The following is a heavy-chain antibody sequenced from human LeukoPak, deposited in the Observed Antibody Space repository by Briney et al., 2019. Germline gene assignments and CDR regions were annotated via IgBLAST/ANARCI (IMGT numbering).Heavy chain of an antibody. J-gene: IGHJ4*02. V-gene: IGHV3-43*01. D-gene: IGHD2-21*02. CDR1: GFTFDRFT. Sequence: GGSLRLSCAASGFTFDRFTIHRVRQTPGKGLEWVSLINRRGHTFYADSVKGRFTISRDNSRSSVFLQMNSLRPEDTALYHCAKEVDCPSDCLFFHSWGQGTLVTVSS. CDR2: INRRGHT. CDR3: AKEVDCPSDCLFFHS.